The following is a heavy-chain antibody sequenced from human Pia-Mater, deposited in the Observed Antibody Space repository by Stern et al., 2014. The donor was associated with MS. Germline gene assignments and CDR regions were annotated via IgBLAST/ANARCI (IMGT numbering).Heavy chain of an antibody. D-gene: IGHD6-13*01. CDR1: GGSISSGGYY. CDR2: IYYSGST. J-gene: IGHJ2*01. V-gene: IGHV4-31*03. Sequence: QVQLQESGPGLVKPSQTLSLTCTVSGGSISSGGYYWSWIRQHPGKGLEXIGDIYYSGSTYYNPSLKSRVTISVDTSKNQFSLKLSSVTAADTAVYYCARVHADSSSWYWWYFDLWGRGTLVTVSS. CDR3: ARVHADSSSWYWWYFDL.